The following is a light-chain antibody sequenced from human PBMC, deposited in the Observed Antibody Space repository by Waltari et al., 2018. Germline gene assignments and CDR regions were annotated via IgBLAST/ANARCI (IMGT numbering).Light chain of an antibody. CDR1: KLGSKN. Sequence: SYVLTQPPSVSVAPAQTARITCGGNKLGSKNAHWSQHKPGQAPVLVVYDDGDRPSGIPERFSGSNSGNTATLTISRVEAGDEADYYCQVWDSGSDHYVFGTVTTVTVL. V-gene: IGLV3-21*02. CDR3: QVWDSGSDHYV. J-gene: IGLJ1*01. CDR2: DDG.